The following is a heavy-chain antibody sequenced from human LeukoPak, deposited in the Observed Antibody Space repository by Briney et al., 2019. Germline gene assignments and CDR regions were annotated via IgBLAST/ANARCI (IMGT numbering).Heavy chain of an antibody. CDR3: ARHRQSTSSRNPFDY. Sequence: PGESLKISCKGSGYSFTSYWISWVRQMPGEGREWMGRIDPSDSYTNYSPSFQGHVTISADKSISTAYLQWSSLKASDTAMYYCARHRQSTSSRNPFDYWGQGTLVTVSS. V-gene: IGHV5-10-1*01. D-gene: IGHD2-2*01. CDR1: GYSFTSYW. J-gene: IGHJ4*02. CDR2: IDPSDSYT.